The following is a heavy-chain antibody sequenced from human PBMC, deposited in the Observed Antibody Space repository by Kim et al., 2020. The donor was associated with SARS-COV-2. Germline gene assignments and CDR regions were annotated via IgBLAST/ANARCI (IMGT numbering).Heavy chain of an antibody. Sequence: GGSLRLSCAASGFTFSSYGMHWVRQAPGKGLEWVAVISYDGSNKYYADPVKGRFTISRDNSKNTLYLQMNSLRAEDTAVYYCAKDQASYSGGYGMDVWGQGTTVTVSS. CDR3: AKDQASYSGGYGMDV. J-gene: IGHJ6*02. D-gene: IGHD1-26*01. CDR1: GFTFSSYG. CDR2: ISYDGSNK. V-gene: IGHV3-30*18.